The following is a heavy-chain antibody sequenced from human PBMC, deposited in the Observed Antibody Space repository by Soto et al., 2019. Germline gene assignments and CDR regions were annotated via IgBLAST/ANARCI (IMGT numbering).Heavy chain of an antibody. J-gene: IGHJ6*02. V-gene: IGHV1-24*01. CDR1: GYTLTELS. D-gene: IGHD6-13*01. CDR3: ATIGAAARHYYYYGKDG. Sequence: QVQLVQSGAEVKKPGASVKVSCKVSGYTLTELSMHWVRQAPGKGLEWMGGFDPEDGETIYAQKFQGRVTMTEDTSTDTAYMERRSLRSEDTAGYYWATIGAAARHYYYYGKDGWGQGTTVTVAS. CDR2: FDPEDGET.